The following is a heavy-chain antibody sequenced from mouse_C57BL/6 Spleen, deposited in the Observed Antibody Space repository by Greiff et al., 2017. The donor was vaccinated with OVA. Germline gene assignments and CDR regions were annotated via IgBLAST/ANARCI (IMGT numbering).Heavy chain of an antibody. Sequence: QVQLQQSGAELMKPGASVKLSCKATGYTFTGYWIEWVKQRPGHGLEWIGEILPGSGSTNYNAKFKGKATFTAATSSNTAYMQLSSLTTEDSAIYYCARLGHYYGSSRGYYAMDYWGQGTSVTVSS. CDR2: ILPGSGST. D-gene: IGHD1-1*01. V-gene: IGHV1-9*01. J-gene: IGHJ4*01. CDR1: GYTFTGYW. CDR3: ARLGHYYGSSRGYYAMDY.